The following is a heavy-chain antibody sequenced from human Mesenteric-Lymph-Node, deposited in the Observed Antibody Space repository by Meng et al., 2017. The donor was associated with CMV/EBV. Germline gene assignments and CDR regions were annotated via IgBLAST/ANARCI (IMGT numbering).Heavy chain of an antibody. J-gene: IGHJ4*02. CDR3: ARVLRLQGYYFDY. CDR2: INNDGTNT. Sequence: GESLKISCAASGFTSSSYWMHWVRQAPGKGLVWVSRINNDGTNTTYADSVKGRFTISRDNAKNMLYLQMSSLRAEDTAEYYCARVLRLQGYYFDYWGQGTLVTVSS. D-gene: IGHD3-3*01. CDR1: GFTSSSYW. V-gene: IGHV3-74*01.